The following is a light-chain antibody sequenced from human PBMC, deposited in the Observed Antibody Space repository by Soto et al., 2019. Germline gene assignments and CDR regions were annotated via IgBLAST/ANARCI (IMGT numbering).Light chain of an antibody. CDR2: DAS. CDR1: QSISSW. Sequence: DIQMTQSPSTLSASVGDRVTITCRASQSISSWLAWYQQKPGKAPKLLIYDASSLASGVPSRFSGSGSGTEFTLTISSLQPDDFATYYCQQYSSYPWTFGQGTKVEIK. J-gene: IGKJ1*01. V-gene: IGKV1-5*01. CDR3: QQYSSYPWT.